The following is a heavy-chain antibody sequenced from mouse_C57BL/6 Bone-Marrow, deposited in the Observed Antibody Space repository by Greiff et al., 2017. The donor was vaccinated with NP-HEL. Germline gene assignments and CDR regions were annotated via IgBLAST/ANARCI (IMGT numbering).Heavy chain of an antibody. CDR1: GYSFTGYY. J-gene: IGHJ2*01. V-gene: IGHV1-42*01. CDR2: INPSTGGT. CDR3: ARGLGLGDYFDY. Sequence: VQLQQSGPELVKPGASVKLSCKASGYSFTGYYMNWVKQSPEKSLEWIGEINPSTGGTTYNQKFKAKATLTVDKSSSTAYMQLKSLTSEDSAVYYCARGLGLGDYFDYWGQGTTLTVSS. D-gene: IGHD4-1*01.